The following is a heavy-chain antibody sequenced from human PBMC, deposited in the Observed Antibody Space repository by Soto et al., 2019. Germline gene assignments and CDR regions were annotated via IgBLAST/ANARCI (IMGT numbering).Heavy chain of an antibody. CDR3: ARPRDWYDSSGLEF. CDR2: ISSSSSYI. V-gene: IGHV3-21*01. D-gene: IGHD3-22*01. Sequence: PGGSLRLSCAASGFTFSSYSMNWVRQAPGKGLEWVSSISSSSSYIYYADSVKGRFTISRDNAKNSLYLQMNSLRAEDTAVYYCARPRDWYDSSGLEFWGKGTLVTVSS. CDR1: GFTFSSYS. J-gene: IGHJ4*02.